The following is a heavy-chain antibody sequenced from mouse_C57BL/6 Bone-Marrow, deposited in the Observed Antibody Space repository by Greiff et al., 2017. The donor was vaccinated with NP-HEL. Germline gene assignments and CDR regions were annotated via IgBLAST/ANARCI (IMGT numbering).Heavy chain of an antibody. CDR3: ARGWAYYSNRWYFDV. CDR1: GYAFTNYL. Sequence: VQLQQSGAELVRPGTSVKVSCKASGYAFTNYLIEWVKQRPGQGLEWIGVINPGSGGTKYNEKFKGKATLTADKSSSTAYTPLSSLPSEDSAVYFCARGWAYYSNRWYFDVWGTGITVTVSS. J-gene: IGHJ1*03. D-gene: IGHD2-5*01. CDR2: INPGSGGT. V-gene: IGHV1-54*01.